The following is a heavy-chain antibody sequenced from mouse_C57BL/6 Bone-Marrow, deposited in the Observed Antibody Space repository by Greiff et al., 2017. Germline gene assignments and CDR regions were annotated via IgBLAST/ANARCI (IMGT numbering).Heavy chain of an antibody. Sequence: EVQVVESGGGLVKPGGSLKLSCAASGFTFSSYTMSWVRQTPEKRLEWVATISGGGGNTYYPDSVKGRFTISSDNAKNTLYLQMRSLRSEDTALYYCARLRKFADWGQGTLVTVSA. D-gene: IGHD1-1*01. J-gene: IGHJ3*01. CDR1: GFTFSSYT. V-gene: IGHV5-9*01. CDR3: ARLRKFAD. CDR2: ISGGGGNT.